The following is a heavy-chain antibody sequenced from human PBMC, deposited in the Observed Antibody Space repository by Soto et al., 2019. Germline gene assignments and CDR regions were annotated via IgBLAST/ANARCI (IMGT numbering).Heavy chain of an antibody. J-gene: IGHJ5*02. CDR3: AKAYSNSWTNDWFAP. D-gene: IGHD6-13*01. CDR1: GFTFSSYA. CDR2: ITGSGAGS. V-gene: IGHV3-23*01. Sequence: EVQLLESGGGWLQPGGSLRLSCAASGFTFSSYAMNWVRQAPGKGLEWVSGITGSGAGSYYSDSVKGRFTISRDNSKNTLYLQMNSLRAEDTAVYYCAKAYSNSWTNDWFAPWGQGTLVTVSS.